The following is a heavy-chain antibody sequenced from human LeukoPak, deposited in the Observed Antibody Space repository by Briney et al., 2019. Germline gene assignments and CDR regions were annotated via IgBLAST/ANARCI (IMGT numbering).Heavy chain of an antibody. CDR3: ARSSSGWSLYYFDY. D-gene: IGHD6-19*01. CDR1: GYTFTGYY. Sequence: ASVKVSCKASGYTFTGYYMHWVRQAPGQGLEWMGQINPNSGGTNYAQKFQGRVTMTRDTSISTAYMELSRLRSDDTAVYYCARSSSGWSLYYFDYWGQGTLVTVSS. V-gene: IGHV1-2*06. J-gene: IGHJ4*02. CDR2: INPNSGGT.